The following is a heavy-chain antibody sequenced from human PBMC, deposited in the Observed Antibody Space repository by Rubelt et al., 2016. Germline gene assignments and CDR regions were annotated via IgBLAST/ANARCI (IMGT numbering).Heavy chain of an antibody. Sequence: GFTFSSYGMHWVRQAPGKGLEWVAVIWYDGSNKYYADSVKGRFTISRDNSKNTLYLQMSSLRAEDTAVYYCVKSVSRSRGDYYYGMDVWGQGTTVTVSS. J-gene: IGHJ6*02. CDR3: VKSVSRSRGDYYYGMDV. V-gene: IGHV3-33*06. D-gene: IGHD1-26*01. CDR2: IWYDGSNK. CDR1: GFTFSSYG.